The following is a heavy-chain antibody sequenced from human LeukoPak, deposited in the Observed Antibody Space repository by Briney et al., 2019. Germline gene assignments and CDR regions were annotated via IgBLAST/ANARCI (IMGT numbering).Heavy chain of an antibody. CDR3: ARYIVSYPHDAFDI. Sequence: GGSLRLSCAASGFTFSAFGMHWVRQAPGKGLEWVTFIPYDGSDKYYADSVKGRFTISRDNSKNTLYLQMNNMRTEDTAFYYCARYIVSYPHDAFDIWGQGTMVTVSS. CDR1: GFTFSAFG. CDR2: IPYDGSDK. J-gene: IGHJ3*02. V-gene: IGHV3-30*19. D-gene: IGHD1-26*01.